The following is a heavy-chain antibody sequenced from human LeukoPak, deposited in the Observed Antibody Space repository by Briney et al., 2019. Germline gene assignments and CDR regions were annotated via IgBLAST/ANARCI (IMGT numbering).Heavy chain of an antibody. V-gene: IGHV4-38-2*02. CDR3: ARVRADAWFGGRYYYYYYYMDV. CDR1: GYSISSGYY. J-gene: IGHJ6*03. D-gene: IGHD3-10*01. Sequence: SETLSLTCTVSGYSISSGYYWGWIRQPPGKGLEWIGSIYHSGSTYYNPSLKSRVTISVDTSKNQFSLKLSSVTAADTAVYYCARVRADAWFGGRYYYYYYYMDVWGKGTTVTISS. CDR2: IYHSGST.